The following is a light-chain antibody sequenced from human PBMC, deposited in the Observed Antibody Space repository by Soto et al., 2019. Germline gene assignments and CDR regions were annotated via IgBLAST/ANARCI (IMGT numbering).Light chain of an antibody. CDR2: EVS. J-gene: IGLJ1*01. CDR3: ISYTSGSTLYV. V-gene: IGLV2-14*01. Sequence: QSALTQPASVSGSPGQSITISCTGSSSDVGGYNYVSWYQQHPGKAPKLMISEVSNRPSGVSNRFSGSKSGNTASLTISGLKAEDEADYYCISYTSGSTLYVFGSGTKLTVL. CDR1: SSDVGGYNY.